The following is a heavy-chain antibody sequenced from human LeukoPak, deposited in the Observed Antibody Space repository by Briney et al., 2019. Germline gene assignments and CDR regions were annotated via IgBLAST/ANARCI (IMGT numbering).Heavy chain of an antibody. V-gene: IGHV3-21*04. CDR1: DFSFITYA. CDR3: ARKFSAASTYFDS. Sequence: GGSLRLSCAGSDFSFITYAMTWVRQAPGKGLEWVSSITSGSSYIYYADSVKGRFIISRDNFKNTIHLQMRSLRAEDTAVYFCARKFSAASTYFDSWGRGTLVTVAS. CDR2: ITSGSSYI. D-gene: IGHD1-26*01. J-gene: IGHJ4*02.